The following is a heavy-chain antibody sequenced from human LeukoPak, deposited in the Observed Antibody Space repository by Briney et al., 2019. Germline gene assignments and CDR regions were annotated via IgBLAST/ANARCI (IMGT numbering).Heavy chain of an antibody. CDR1: GDSISGYY. D-gene: IGHD3-3*02. Sequence: SETLSLTCTVSGDSISGYYWSWIRQPPGKGLEWIGYIYYSGSTNYNPSLKSRVTISVDTSKNQFSLKLSSVTAADTAVYYCARGLGIVDYWGQGTLVTVSS. CDR2: IYYSGST. V-gene: IGHV4-59*01. CDR3: ARGLGIVDY. J-gene: IGHJ4*02.